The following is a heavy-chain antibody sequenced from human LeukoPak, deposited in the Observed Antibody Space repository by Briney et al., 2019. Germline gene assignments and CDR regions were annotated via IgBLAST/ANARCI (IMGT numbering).Heavy chain of an antibody. D-gene: IGHD2-2*01. CDR3: ARGASGYCSSTSCYYFDY. CDR2: INHSGST. V-gene: IGHV4-34*01. Sequence: PSETLSLTCAVYGGSFSGYYWSWIRQPPGKGLEWIGEINHSGSTNYNPSLKSRVTISVDTSKNQFSLKLSSVTAADTAVYYCARGASGYCSSTSCYYFDYWGQGTLVTVS. CDR1: GGSFSGYY. J-gene: IGHJ4*02.